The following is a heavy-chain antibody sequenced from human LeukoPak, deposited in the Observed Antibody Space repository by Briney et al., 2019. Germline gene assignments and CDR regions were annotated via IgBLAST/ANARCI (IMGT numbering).Heavy chain of an antibody. CDR3: ARDRLAYCGGDCYWVH. CDR1: GYTFTSYG. J-gene: IGHJ4*02. Sequence: ASVKVSCKASGYTFTSYGISWVRQAPGRGLEWMGWISAYNGNTNYAQKLQGRVTMTTDTSTSTAYMELRSLRSDDTAVYYCARDRLAYCGGDCYWVHGGQGTLVTVSS. CDR2: ISAYNGNT. V-gene: IGHV1-18*01. D-gene: IGHD2-21*02.